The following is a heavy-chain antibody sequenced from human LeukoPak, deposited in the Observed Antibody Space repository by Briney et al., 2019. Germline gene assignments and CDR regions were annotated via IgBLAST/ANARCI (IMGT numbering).Heavy chain of an antibody. V-gene: IGHV3-23*01. CDR1: GFAFSSYA. Sequence: GGSLRLSCAASGFAFSSYAMIWVRQAPGKGLEWVSSISGGGSNTYYADSVKGRFTISRDQSKNALYVQMNSLRAEDTAIYYCAKSAGDYYYYYRDVWGKGTTVTVSS. D-gene: IGHD3-10*01. CDR2: ISGGGSNT. J-gene: IGHJ6*03. CDR3: AKSAGDYYYYYRDV.